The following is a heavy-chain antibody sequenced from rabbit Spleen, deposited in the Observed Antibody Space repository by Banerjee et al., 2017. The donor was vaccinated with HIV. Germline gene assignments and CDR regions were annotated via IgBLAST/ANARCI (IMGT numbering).Heavy chain of an antibody. J-gene: IGHJ4*01. CDR1: GFDFSSNYW. Sequence: QEQLEESGGGLVKPEGSLTLTCTASGFDFSSNYWIYWVRQAPGKGLEWIARLYTISRGSTDYTSWAKGRFTISKTSSTTVTLQMTSLTAADTATYFCARSFDSDYKLWGQGTLVTVS. CDR2: LYTISRGST. D-gene: IGHD2-1*01. CDR3: ARSFDSDYKL. V-gene: IGHV1S45*01.